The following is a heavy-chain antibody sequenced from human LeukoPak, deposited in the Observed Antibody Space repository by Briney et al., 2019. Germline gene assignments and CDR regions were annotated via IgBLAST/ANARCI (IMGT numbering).Heavy chain of an antibody. J-gene: IGHJ4*02. V-gene: IGHV5-51*01. CDR1: GYTFTTYW. CDR2: ISPEDSEI. D-gene: IGHD1-26*01. CDR3: ARHEGSGSYYSY. Sequence: GESLKISCKGSGYTFTTYWIGWVRQMPGRGLEWMGIISPEDSEIRYSPSSRGQVTISADKSISTAYLQWRSLKASDTAIYYCARHEGSGSYYSYRGQGTLVTVSS.